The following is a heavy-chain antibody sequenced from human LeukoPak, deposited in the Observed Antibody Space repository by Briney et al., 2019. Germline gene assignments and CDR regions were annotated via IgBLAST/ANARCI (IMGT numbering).Heavy chain of an antibody. CDR1: GYTFTGYY. V-gene: IGHV1-2*06. D-gene: IGHD4-17*01. CDR3: ATLPRSTVTTYDY. CDR2: INPNSGGT. J-gene: IGHJ4*02. Sequence: ASVKVSCKASGYTFTGYYMHWVRQAPGQGLEWMGRINPNSGGTNYAQKFQGRVTMTRDTSISTAYMELSRLRSDDTAVYYCATLPRSTVTTYDYWGQGTLVTVSS.